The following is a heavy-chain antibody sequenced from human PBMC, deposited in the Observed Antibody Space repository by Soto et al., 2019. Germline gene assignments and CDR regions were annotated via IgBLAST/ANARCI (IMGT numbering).Heavy chain of an antibody. CDR1: GYTFTSYY. Sequence: QVQLVQSGAEVKKPGASVKVSCKASGYTFTSYYMHWVRQAPGQGLEWMGIINPSGGSTSYAQKFQGSVTMTRDTSTSTVYMELSSLRSEDTAVYYCARDHPVEMATYYYYYGMDVWGQGTTVTVSS. V-gene: IGHV1-46*01. CDR2: INPSGGST. D-gene: IGHD5-12*01. CDR3: ARDHPVEMATYYYYYGMDV. J-gene: IGHJ6*02.